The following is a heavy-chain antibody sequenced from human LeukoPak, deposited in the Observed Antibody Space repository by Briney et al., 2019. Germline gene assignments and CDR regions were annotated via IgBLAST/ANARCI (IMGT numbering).Heavy chain of an antibody. Sequence: PSETLSLTCTVSGGSISSGDYYWGWIRQPPGKGLEWIAYMYYSGSTYYNPSLKSRVTMSADTSKNQLSLKLSSVTAADTAVYYCARPYYYDSRIDPWGQGILVTVSS. D-gene: IGHD3-22*01. CDR1: GGSISSGDYY. V-gene: IGHV4-30-4*01. CDR3: ARPYYYDSRIDP. CDR2: MYYSGST. J-gene: IGHJ5*02.